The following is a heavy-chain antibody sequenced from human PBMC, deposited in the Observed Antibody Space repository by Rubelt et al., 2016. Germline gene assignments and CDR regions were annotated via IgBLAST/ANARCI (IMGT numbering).Heavy chain of an antibody. CDR3: AREEFDSSDY. D-gene: IGHD3-9*01. J-gene: IGHJ4*02. V-gene: IGHV4-34*01. Sequence: QVQLQQWGAGLLKPSETLYLTCAVYGGSFSRYSWTWIRQPPGKGLEWIGEINYYGTTNYNPYLKSQLNISIDTSKNQFSLKLSSVTAADTAVYYCAREEFDSSDYWGQGTLVTVSS. CDR2: INYYGTT. CDR1: GGSFSRYS.